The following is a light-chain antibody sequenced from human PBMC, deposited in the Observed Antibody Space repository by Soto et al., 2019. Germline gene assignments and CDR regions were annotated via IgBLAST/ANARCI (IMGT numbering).Light chain of an antibody. V-gene: IGKV1D-16*01. CDR3: QQYNIYPLT. J-gene: IGKJ4*01. CDR2: AAS. CDR1: QDINSY. Sequence: DVQMTQSPSSLSASVGDRVTITCRASQDINSYLAWYQQKPGNSPESLIYAASSLQTGVPSRFSGSESVTDFTLTINNLQPEDSATYYCQQYNIYPLTFGGGTKVEIK.